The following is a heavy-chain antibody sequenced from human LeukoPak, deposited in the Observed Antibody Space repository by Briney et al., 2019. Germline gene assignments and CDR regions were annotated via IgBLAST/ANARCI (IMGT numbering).Heavy chain of an antibody. CDR1: GFTFSNYW. CDR3: IRDFRSADL. V-gene: IGHV3-74*01. J-gene: IGHJ5*02. CDR2: IYVDGRTT. Sequence: RGSLRLSCVASGFTFSNYWIHWVRQPPGKGLVWVSRIYVDGRTTNYADSVKGRFTISRDNAKNTVYLEMNSLSVEDTATYYCIRDFRSADLWGQGTLVTVTS.